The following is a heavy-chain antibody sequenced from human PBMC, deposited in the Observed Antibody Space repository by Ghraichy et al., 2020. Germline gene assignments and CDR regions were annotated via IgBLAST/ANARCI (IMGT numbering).Heavy chain of an antibody. CDR2: ISYDGSNK. J-gene: IGHJ4*02. CDR3: ANPTFF. V-gene: IGHV3-30*18. CDR1: GFTFSTYH. Sequence: GGSLRLSCAASGFTFSTYHMHWVRQAPGKGLEWVAVISYDGSNKYYADSVKGRFTISRDNSKNTLYLQMNSLRAEDTAVYYCANPTFFWGQGTLVTVSS.